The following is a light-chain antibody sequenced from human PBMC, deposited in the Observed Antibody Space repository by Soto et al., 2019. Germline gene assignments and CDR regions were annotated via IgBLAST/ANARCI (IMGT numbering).Light chain of an antibody. CDR1: QSIGSW. V-gene: IGKV1-5*01. J-gene: IGKJ5*01. CDR2: DAS. CDR3: QKYNSY. Sequence: DFQMTQSPSTLSASVGDKVTMTCRASQSIGSWLAWYQQKPGKAPKVLIYDASSLESGVPSRFSGSGSGTEFTLTISSLQPSDFATYYCQKYNSYFGQGTRLEIK.